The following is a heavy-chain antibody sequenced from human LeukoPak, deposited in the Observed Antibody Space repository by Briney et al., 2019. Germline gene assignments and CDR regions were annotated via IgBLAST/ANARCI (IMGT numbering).Heavy chain of an antibody. V-gene: IGHV4-4*07. CDR3: ARTTMVRGTYYMDV. Sequence: SETLSLTCTVSGGSISSSYWSWIRQPAGKGLEWIGRIYTSGRTNNNPSLKSRVTMSVDTSKNQLSLKLSSVTAADTAVYYCARTTMVRGTYYMDVWGKGTAVTVSS. CDR2: IYTSGRT. J-gene: IGHJ6*03. CDR1: GGSISSSY. D-gene: IGHD3-10*01.